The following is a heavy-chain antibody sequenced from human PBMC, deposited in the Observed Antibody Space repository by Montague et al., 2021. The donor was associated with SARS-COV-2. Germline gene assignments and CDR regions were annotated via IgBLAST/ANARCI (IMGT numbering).Heavy chain of an antibody. J-gene: IGHJ6*02. D-gene: IGHD2-8*01. Sequence: SETLSLTCIVSGGSTNYYYWSWIRQSPGKGLEWIGYMYYSGSTNXXPSLKSRVTMSIDRSKNQFSLKLRSVTAADTAVYYCARVARYCTNGVCQTYYYCGLDVWGQGTTVTVSS. CDR2: MYYSGST. CDR3: ARVARYCTNGVCQTYYYCGLDV. V-gene: IGHV4-59*01. CDR1: GGSTNYYY.